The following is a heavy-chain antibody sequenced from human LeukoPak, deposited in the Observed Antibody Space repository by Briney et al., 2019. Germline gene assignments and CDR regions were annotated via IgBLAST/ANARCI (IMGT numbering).Heavy chain of an antibody. D-gene: IGHD3-22*01. CDR2: IYYSGST. J-gene: IGHJ4*02. CDR1: GGSISSSSYY. CDR3: ARERNYYDSSGYSY. Sequence: SETLSLTCTVSGGSISSSSYYWGWIRQPPGKGLEWIGSIYYSGSTYYNPSLKSRVTISVDTSKNQFSLKLSSVTAADTAVYYCARERNYYDSSGYSYWGQGTLVTVSS. V-gene: IGHV4-39*07.